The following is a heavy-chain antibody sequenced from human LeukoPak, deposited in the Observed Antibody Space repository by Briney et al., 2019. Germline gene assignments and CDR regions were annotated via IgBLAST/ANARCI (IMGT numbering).Heavy chain of an antibody. J-gene: IGHJ6*02. CDR2: IYSGGST. CDR3: ARATSYYYYGMDV. V-gene: IGHV3-53*01. Sequence: GGSLRLSCAASGFTVSSNYMSWVRQAPGKGLEWVSVIYSGGSTYYADSVKGRFTISRDNSKNTLYLQMNSLRAEDTAVYYCARATSYYYYGMDVWGQGTTVTVS. CDR1: GFTVSSNY. D-gene: IGHD1/OR15-1a*01.